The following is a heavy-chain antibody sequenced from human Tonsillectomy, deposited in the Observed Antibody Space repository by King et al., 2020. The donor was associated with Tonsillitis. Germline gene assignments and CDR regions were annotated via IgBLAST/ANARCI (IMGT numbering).Heavy chain of an antibody. V-gene: IGHV3-23*04. CDR3: AKEWDYFDY. D-gene: IGHD1-26*01. CDR1: GFAFDNYA. CDR2: VSGTISKT. J-gene: IGHJ4*02. Sequence: VQLVESGGGLVQPGGSLRLSCAASGFAFDNYAMSWVRQAPGKGLEWVSSVSGTISKTYYADSVKGRFTISRDNSKNTVYLQMNSLRVEDTAVYYCAKEWDYFDYWGQGTLVTVSS.